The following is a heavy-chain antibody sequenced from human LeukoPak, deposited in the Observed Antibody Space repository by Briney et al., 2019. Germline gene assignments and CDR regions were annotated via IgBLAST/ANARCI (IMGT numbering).Heavy chain of an antibody. D-gene: IGHD3-22*01. CDR3: TRGGTTMIVVYF. J-gene: IGHJ4*02. CDR2: ISSSSSYI. CDR1: GFTFNSYS. V-gene: IGHV3-21*01. Sequence: PGGSLRLSCAASGFTFNSYSMNRVRQAPGKGLEWVSSISSSSSYIKYADSVMGRFTISRDNAKNSLYLQMNSLRDEDTAVYYCTRGGTTMIVVYFWGQGTLVTVSS.